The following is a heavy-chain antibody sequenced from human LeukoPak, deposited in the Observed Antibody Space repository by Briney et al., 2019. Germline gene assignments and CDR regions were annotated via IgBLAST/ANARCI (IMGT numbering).Heavy chain of an antibody. CDR3: ARAYCSGGSCPYWYFDL. V-gene: IGHV3-74*01. CDR2: INNDGSTT. D-gene: IGHD2-15*01. J-gene: IGHJ2*01. CDR1: GFTFTMYW. Sequence: PGGSLRLSCAASGFTFTMYWMHWVRQAPGKGLVRVSRINNDGSTTSHADSVKGRFTISRDNAKNTLYLQMNSLRAEDAAVYYCARAYCSGGSCPYWYFDLWGRGTLVTVSS.